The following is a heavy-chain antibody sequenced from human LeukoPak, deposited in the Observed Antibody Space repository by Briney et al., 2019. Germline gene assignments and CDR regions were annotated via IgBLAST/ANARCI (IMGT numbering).Heavy chain of an antibody. J-gene: IGHJ5*02. D-gene: IGHD1-1*01. CDR1: RFLVSTSAGG. V-gene: IGHV2-5*02. CDR2: IYWDDDN. Sequence: SGPTVVNPTHTRTLTCTFSRFLVSTSAGGVAGVGQPPGKALEWLVLIYWDDDNRFSPSLGSRLTITTATSKNRVVLTMTNMDPVDTATYSCAHRQVENTAGWFGPWGQGPLVPVSS. CDR3: AHRQVENTAGWFGP.